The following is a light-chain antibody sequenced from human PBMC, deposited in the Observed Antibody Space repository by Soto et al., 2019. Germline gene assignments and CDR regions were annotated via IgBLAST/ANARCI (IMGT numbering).Light chain of an antibody. CDR2: KAS. CDR1: QSINTW. V-gene: IGKV1-5*03. CDR3: QQYSSPPWT. Sequence: DIQMTQSPSTLSASVGDRVTITCRASQSINTWVAWYQQKPGKASKLLIYKASTLETGVTSRFSGSGSGTEFTLTFSSLQPDDFATYYCQQYSSPPWTFGQGTKVDIK. J-gene: IGKJ1*01.